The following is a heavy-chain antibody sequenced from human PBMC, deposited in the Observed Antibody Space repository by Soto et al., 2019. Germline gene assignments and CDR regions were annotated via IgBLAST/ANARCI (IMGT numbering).Heavy chain of an antibody. J-gene: IGHJ4*02. Sequence: QVQLQESGPGLVKPSETLSLTCSVSGGSVSSNLCSWVRQSPGKGLEWIGYIQNSERTNYNPSFKSRVTIAVDTSKNQLSLKLISVTAAYRAVYYCATGEDSRKVAYWGQGTLITVSS. D-gene: IGHD2-15*01. V-gene: IGHV4-59*02. CDR1: GGSVSSNL. CDR2: IQNSERT. CDR3: ATGEDSRKVAY.